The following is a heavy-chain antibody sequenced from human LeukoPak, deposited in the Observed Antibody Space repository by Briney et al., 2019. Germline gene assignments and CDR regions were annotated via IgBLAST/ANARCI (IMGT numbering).Heavy chain of an antibody. CDR1: GGSISSYY. V-gene: IGHV4-59*01. D-gene: IGHD6-13*01. CDR2: IYYSGST. CDR3: ARWIAAAGTEYYFDY. Sequence: SETLSLTCTVSGGSISSYYWSWIRQPPGKGLEWIGYIYYSGSTNCNPSLNSRVTMSVDTSKNQFSLKLSSVTAADTAVYYCARWIAAAGTEYYFDYWGQGTLVTVSS. J-gene: IGHJ4*02.